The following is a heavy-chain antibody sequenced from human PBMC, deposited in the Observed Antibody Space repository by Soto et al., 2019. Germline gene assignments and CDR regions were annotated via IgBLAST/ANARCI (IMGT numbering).Heavy chain of an antibody. J-gene: IGHJ4*02. CDR1: GGSISSGDYY. CDR2: IYYSGST. Sequence: SETLSLTCTFSGGSISSGDYYWSWIRQPPGKGLEWIGYIYYSGSTYYNPSLKSRVTISVDTSKNQFSLKLSSVTAADTAVYYCVRVHRRLRQALDYWGQGTLVTVSS. D-gene: IGHD4-17*01. CDR3: VRVHRRLRQALDY. V-gene: IGHV4-30-4*01.